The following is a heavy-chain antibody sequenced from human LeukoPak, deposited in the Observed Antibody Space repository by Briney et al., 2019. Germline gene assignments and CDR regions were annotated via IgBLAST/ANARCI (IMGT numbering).Heavy chain of an antibody. V-gene: IGHV1-8*01. Sequence: ASVKVSCKASGYTFTSYDINWVRQATGQGLEWMGWMNPNSGNTGYAQKFQGRVTMTRNTSISTAYMELSSLRSEDTAVYYCARDAGGSPPQAPRSYVVDVWGQGTPVTVSS. CDR3: ARDAGGSPPQAPRSYVVDV. CDR1: GYTFTSYD. D-gene: IGHD1-26*01. J-gene: IGHJ6*02. CDR2: MNPNSGNT.